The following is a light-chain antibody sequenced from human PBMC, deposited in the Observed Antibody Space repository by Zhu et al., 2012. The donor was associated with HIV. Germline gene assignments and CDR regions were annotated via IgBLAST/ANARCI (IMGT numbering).Light chain of an antibody. J-gene: IGKJ3*01. CDR2: DTS. V-gene: IGKV3-11*01. Sequence: EIVLTQSPATLSLSPGERATLSCRASQSVGGYLAWYQQKPGQAPSLLIYDTSGRAAGVPARFSGSGSGTDFTLTISSLEPEDFAVYYCQERSNWPSFTFGPGTRVDLK. CDR1: QSVGGY. CDR3: QERSNWPSFT.